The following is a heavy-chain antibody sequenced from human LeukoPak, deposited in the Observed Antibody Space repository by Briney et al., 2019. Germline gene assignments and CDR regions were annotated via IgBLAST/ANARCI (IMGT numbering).Heavy chain of an antibody. J-gene: IGHJ3*02. CDR2: ISSSSSYI. CDR3: AHMVRGVSPGAFDI. Sequence: PGGSLRLSCAASGFTFSSYSMNWVRQAPGKGLEWVSSISSSSSYIYYADSVKGRFTISRDNAKNSLYLQMNSLRAEDMAVYYCAHMVRGVSPGAFDIWGQGTMVTVSS. V-gene: IGHV3-21*01. CDR1: GFTFSSYS. D-gene: IGHD3-10*01.